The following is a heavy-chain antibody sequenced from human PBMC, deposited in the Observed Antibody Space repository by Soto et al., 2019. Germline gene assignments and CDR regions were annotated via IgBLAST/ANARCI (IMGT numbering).Heavy chain of an antibody. CDR3: ARFGVYYGMDV. J-gene: IGHJ6*02. CDR1: CGKSIGFC. Sequence: ETHSLPTGVVCGKSIGFCCRRIRQPPGKGLEWIGEINHSGSTNYNPSLKSRVTISVDTSKNQFSLKLSSVTAADTVVYYCARFGVYYGMDVWGQGTTVTVSS. D-gene: IGHD3-10*01. CDR2: INHSGST. V-gene: IGHV4-34*01.